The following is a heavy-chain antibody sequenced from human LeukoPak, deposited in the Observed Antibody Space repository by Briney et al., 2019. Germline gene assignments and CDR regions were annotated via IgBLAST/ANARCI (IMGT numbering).Heavy chain of an antibody. CDR2: MNPNSGNT. J-gene: IGHJ6*02. D-gene: IGHD3-3*01. CDR3: ARPSTRDFWSGYLSTSYYYYYGMDV. Sequence: ASVKVSCKASGYTFTRYDINWVRQATGQGLAWMGWMNPNSGNTGYAQKFQGRVTMTRNTSISTAYMELSNLRSEDTAVYYCARPSTRDFWSGYLSTSYYYYYGMDVWGQGTTVTVSS. CDR1: GYTFTRYD. V-gene: IGHV1-8*01.